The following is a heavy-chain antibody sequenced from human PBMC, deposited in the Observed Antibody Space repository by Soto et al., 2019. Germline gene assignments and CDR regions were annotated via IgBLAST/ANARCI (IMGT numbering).Heavy chain of an antibody. CDR1: GFSLSTSGVG. J-gene: IGHJ5*02. Sequence: QITLKESGPTLVKPTQTLTLTCTFSGFSLSTSGVGVGWIRQPPGKALEWLALIYRDDDKRYSPSLKSRLTITKDTSKNQVVLTMTNMDPVDTATYYCAHIPHYDDGFDPWGQGTLVTVSS. CDR3: AHIPHYDDGFDP. D-gene: IGHD4-17*01. V-gene: IGHV2-5*02. CDR2: IYRDDDK.